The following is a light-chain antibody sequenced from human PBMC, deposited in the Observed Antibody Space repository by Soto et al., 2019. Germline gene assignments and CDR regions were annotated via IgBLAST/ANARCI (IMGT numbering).Light chain of an antibody. CDR3: SSYTSSNNFVV. J-gene: IGLJ2*01. CDR2: EVY. CDR1: GSDVGGYNF. V-gene: IGLV2-8*01. Sequence: QSALTQPPSASGSPGQSVIISCTGTGSDVGGYNFVSWYQQHPGKAPKLISYEVYKRPSGVPARFSGFKSGNTASLIVSGLQADDEAVYYCSSYTSSNNFVVFGGGTKLTVL.